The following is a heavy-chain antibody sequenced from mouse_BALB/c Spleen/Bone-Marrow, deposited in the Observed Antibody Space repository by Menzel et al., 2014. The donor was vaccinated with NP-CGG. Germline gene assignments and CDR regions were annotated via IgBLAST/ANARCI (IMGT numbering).Heavy chain of an antibody. CDR2: INPGSGGV. CDR1: GYAFTNYW. CDR3: SREITRYAVDY. J-gene: IGHJ4*01. V-gene: IGHV1-54*01. Sequence: QFQLQQSGAELVRPGTSVKVSCKASGYAFTNYWIEWVKQRPGQGLEWIGVINPGSGGVNYNEKFKGKATLTADKSSSTAYIQLSSLTSDDSAVYFCSREITRYAVDYWGQGTSVTVSS. D-gene: IGHD2-4*01.